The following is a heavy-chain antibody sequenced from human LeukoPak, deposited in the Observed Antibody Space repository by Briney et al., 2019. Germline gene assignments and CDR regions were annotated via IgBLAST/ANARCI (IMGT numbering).Heavy chain of an antibody. CDR3: ARGTWIQLWLTYFDY. V-gene: IGHV3-48*03. Sequence: QPGGSLKISCAASGFTFSSYEMNWVRQAPGKGLEWVSYISSSGSTIYYADSVKGRFTISRDNAKNSLYLQMNSLRAEDTAVYYCARGTWIQLWLTYFDYWGQGTLVTVSS. J-gene: IGHJ4*02. CDR2: ISSSGSTI. D-gene: IGHD5-18*01. CDR1: GFTFSSYE.